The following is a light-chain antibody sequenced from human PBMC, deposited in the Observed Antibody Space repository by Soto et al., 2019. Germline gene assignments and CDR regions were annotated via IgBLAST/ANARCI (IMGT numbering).Light chain of an antibody. V-gene: IGKV3-11*01. CDR3: QQRSNWLT. J-gene: IGKJ4*01. CDR2: DAS. CDR1: QRVSSY. Sequence: EIVLTQSPATLSLSPGERATLSCRASQRVSSYLAGYQQKPGQAPRLLIYDASTRATGIPARFSGSGSGTDFTLTISSLEPEDFAVYYCQQRSNWLTFGGGTKVEIK.